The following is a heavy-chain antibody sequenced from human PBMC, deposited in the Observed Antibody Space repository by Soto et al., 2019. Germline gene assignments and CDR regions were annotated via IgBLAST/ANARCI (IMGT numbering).Heavy chain of an antibody. Sequence: SVKVSCKASGGTFSSYTISWVRQAPGQGLEWMGGIIPIFGTSNYAQKFQGRVSINADESTNTAYMELSGLRSEDTAMYYCAREDDGVVAAAVYAFDIWGQGTMVTVSS. CDR3: AREDDGVVAAAVYAFDI. V-gene: IGHV1-69*13. J-gene: IGHJ3*02. CDR2: IIPIFGTS. CDR1: GGTFSSYT. D-gene: IGHD2-15*01.